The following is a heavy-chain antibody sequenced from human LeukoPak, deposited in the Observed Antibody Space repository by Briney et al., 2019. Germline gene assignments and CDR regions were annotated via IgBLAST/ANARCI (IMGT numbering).Heavy chain of an antibody. J-gene: IGHJ5*02. Sequence: SQTLSLTCTVSGGSISSGSYYWSWIRQPAGKGLEWIGRIYTSGSTNYNPSLKSRVTISVDTSKNQFPLKLSSVTAADTAVYYCAGDQYWFDPWGQGTLVTVSS. V-gene: IGHV4-61*02. CDR2: IYTSGST. CDR3: AGDQYWFDP. CDR1: GGSISSGSYY.